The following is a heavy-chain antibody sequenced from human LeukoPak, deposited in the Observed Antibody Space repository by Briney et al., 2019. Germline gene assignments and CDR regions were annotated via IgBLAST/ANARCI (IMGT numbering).Heavy chain of an antibody. CDR3: ARGRGSGDAFEI. CDR1: GYTFTGYY. CDR2: INPNSGGT. D-gene: IGHD1-26*01. V-gene: IGHV1-2*02. Sequence: ASVKVSCTASGYTFTGYYMHWVRQAPGQGLEWVGWINPNSGGTKYAQKFKGRVTMTRDTSVSTAYVELSRLRSEDTAVYYCARGRGSGDAFEIWGQGTMVTVSS. J-gene: IGHJ3*02.